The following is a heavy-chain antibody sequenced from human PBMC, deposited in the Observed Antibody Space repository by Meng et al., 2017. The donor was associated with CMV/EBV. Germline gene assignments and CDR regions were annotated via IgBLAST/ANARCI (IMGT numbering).Heavy chain of an antibody. CDR3: ARDRWVSSWGYYYGMDV. CDR2: INHSGST. D-gene: IGHD6-13*01. V-gene: IGHV4-34*01. CDR1: GGSFSGYY. Sequence: SETLSLTCAVYGGSFSGYYWSWIRQPRGKGLEWIGEINHSGSTNYNPSLKSRVTISVDTSKNQFSLKLSSVTAAATAVYYCARDRWVSSWGYYYGMDVWGQGTTVTVSS. J-gene: IGHJ6*02.